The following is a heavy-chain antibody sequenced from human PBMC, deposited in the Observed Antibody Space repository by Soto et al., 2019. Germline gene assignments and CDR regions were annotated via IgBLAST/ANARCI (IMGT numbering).Heavy chain of an antibody. CDR2: IVVDSGNT. J-gene: IGHJ4*02. V-gene: IGHV1-58*01. D-gene: IGHD6-13*01. Sequence: GASVKVSCKASGFTFTSSAVQWVRQARGQRLEWMGWIVVDSGNTNYAQKVRDRVTMTTDTSTSTAYMELRSLRSDDTAVYYCAREALYSSGWYYSDYWGQGTPVTVSS. CDR3: AREALYSSGWYYSDY. CDR1: GFTFTSSA.